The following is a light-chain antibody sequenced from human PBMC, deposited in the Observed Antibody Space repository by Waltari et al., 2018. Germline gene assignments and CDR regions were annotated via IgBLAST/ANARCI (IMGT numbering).Light chain of an antibody. V-gene: IGKV1-5*03. CDR1: QSISSW. Sequence: DIQMTQSPSTLSASVGDRVTITCRASQSISSWLAWYQQKPGKAPKVLIYKASSLASGVPSRFSGSGSGTEFTLTISSLQPDDFATYYCQQYNSYSTFGQGTKVEIK. CDR3: QQYNSYST. J-gene: IGKJ1*01. CDR2: KAS.